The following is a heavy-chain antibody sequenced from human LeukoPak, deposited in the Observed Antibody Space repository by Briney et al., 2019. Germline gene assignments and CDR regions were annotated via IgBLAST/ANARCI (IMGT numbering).Heavy chain of an antibody. Sequence: SETLSLTCSVSGHSLSRHFWSWIRQPPGKGLEWIGFIFGSGGTNYDPSLRSRVTISEDTSKNLFYLKLTSVTAADTAVYYCARNVGWYTHDSWGQGTLVTVSS. CDR2: IFGSGGT. D-gene: IGHD6-19*01. V-gene: IGHV4-4*09. CDR1: GHSLSRHF. J-gene: IGHJ4*02. CDR3: ARNVGWYTHDS.